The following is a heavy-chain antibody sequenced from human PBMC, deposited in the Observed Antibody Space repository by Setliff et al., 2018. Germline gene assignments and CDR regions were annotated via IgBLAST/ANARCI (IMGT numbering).Heavy chain of an antibody. D-gene: IGHD6-19*01. V-gene: IGHV4-59*12. CDR1: GDSMSFSY. CDR3: AREQWLDPPGYYYMDV. Sequence: SETLSLTCSVSGDSMSFSYWSWIRQPPGKGLEWIGYIYYSGSTYYNPSLKSRVSISVDTSKNQFSLKLSSVTAADTAVYYCAREQWLDPPGYYYMDVWAKGTTVTVSS. CDR2: IYYSGST. J-gene: IGHJ6*03.